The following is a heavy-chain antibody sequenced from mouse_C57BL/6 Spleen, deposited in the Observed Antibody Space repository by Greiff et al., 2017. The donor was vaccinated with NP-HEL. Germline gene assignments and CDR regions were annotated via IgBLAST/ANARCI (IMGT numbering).Heavy chain of an antibody. CDR3: TTGGYSFAY. V-gene: IGHV14-1*01. CDR2: IDPEDGDT. D-gene: IGHD2-3*01. J-gene: IGHJ3*01. CDR1: GFNIKDYY. Sequence: VHVKQSGAELVRPGASVKLSCTASGFNIKDYYMHWVKQRPEQGLEWIGRIDPEDGDTEYAPKFQGKATMTADTSSNTAYLQLSSLTSEDTAVYYCTTGGYSFAYWGQGTLVTVSA.